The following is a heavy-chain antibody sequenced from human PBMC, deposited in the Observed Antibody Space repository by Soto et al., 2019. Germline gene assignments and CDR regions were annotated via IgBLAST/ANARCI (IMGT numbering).Heavy chain of an antibody. CDR1: GFTFSSYG. Sequence: QVQLVESGGGVVQPGRSLRLSCAASGFTFSSYGMHWVRQAPGKGLEWVAVIWYDGSNKYYADSVKGRFTISRDNSKNTLYLQMNSLRAEDTAVYYCARGGRYYYGSVSYSLDYYGMDVWGQGTTVTVSS. CDR2: IWYDGSNK. V-gene: IGHV3-33*01. CDR3: ARGGRYYYGSVSYSLDYYGMDV. D-gene: IGHD3-10*01. J-gene: IGHJ6*02.